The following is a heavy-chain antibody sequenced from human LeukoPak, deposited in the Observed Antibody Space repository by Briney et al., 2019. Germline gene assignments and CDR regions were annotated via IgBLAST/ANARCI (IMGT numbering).Heavy chain of an antibody. J-gene: IGHJ4*02. CDR1: GFTFSSYD. D-gene: IGHD1-20*01. CDR2: IGTAGDT. CDR3: ARNNWNDGSFDY. V-gene: IGHV3-13*01. Sequence: GGSLRLSRAASGFTFSSYDMHWVRQATGKGLEWVSAIGTAGDTYYPGSVKGRFTISRENAKNSLYLQMNSLRAGDTAVYYCARNNWNDGSFDYWGQGTLVTVSS.